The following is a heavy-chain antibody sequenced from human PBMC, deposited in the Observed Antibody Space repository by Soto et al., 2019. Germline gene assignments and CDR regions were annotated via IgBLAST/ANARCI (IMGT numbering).Heavy chain of an antibody. CDR2: ISSNGGST. D-gene: IGHD6-19*01. J-gene: IGHJ2*01. CDR3: ARDSSGWDGKANWYFDL. CDR1: GFTFSSYA. V-gene: IGHV3-64*01. Sequence: EVQLVESGGGLVQPGGSLRLSCAASGFTFSSYAMHWVRQAPGKGLEYVSAISSNGGSTYYANSVKGRFTISRDNSKNTLYRQMGSLMAEDMAVYDCARDSSGWDGKANWYFDLWGRGTLVTVSS.